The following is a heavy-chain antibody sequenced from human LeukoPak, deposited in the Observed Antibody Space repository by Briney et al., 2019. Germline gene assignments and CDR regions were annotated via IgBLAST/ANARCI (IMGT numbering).Heavy chain of an antibody. J-gene: IGHJ6*03. CDR3: ARGQIAARPLGDYYYYMDV. D-gene: IGHD6-6*01. Sequence: GASVKVSCKASGYTFTGYYMHWVRQAPGQGLEWMGWINPNSGGTNYAQKFQGRVTMTRDTSISTAYMELSRLRSDDTAVYYCARGQIAARPLGDYYYYMDVWGKGTTVTVSS. V-gene: IGHV1-2*02. CDR2: INPNSGGT. CDR1: GYTFTGYY.